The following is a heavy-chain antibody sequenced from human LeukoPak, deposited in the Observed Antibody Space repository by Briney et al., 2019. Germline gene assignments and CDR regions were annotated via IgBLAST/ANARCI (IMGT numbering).Heavy chain of an antibody. CDR2: IYTRGST. D-gene: IGHD3-16*01. Sequence: SETLSRNCTVSGGSISSYYWSWLRQPPGQGLEWFGYIYTRGSTNYDPSIKSRVTITVDMYKNQCCLKLSSVTARDTAVYYCARHGGGGRAFDIWGQGTMVTVSS. V-gene: IGHV4-4*09. CDR1: GGSISSYY. CDR3: ARHGGGGRAFDI. J-gene: IGHJ3*02.